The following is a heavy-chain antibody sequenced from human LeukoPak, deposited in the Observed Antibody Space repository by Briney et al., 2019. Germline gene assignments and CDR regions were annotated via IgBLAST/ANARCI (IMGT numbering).Heavy chain of an antibody. D-gene: IGHD2-2*01. V-gene: IGHV1-69*01. CDR1: GGTFSSYA. CDR3: ARLSAMGVYYYYYGMDV. J-gene: IGHJ6*02. CDR2: IIPIFGTA. Sequence: GASVKVSCKASGGTFSSYAISWVRQAPGQGLEWMGGIIPIFGTANYAQKFQGRVTITADESTSTAYMELSSLRSEDTAVYYCARLSAMGVYYYYYGMDVWGQGTTVTVSS.